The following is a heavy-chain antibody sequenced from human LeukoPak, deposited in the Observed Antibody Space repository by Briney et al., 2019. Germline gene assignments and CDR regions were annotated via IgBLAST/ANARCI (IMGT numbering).Heavy chain of an antibody. V-gene: IGHV3-30*18. J-gene: IGHJ4*02. CDR1: GFTFSSYG. CDR3: AKDVFELYDIYDH. Sequence: GRSLRLSCAASGFTFSSYGMHLVRQASGKGLEWVAVISYDGSNKYYADSVKGRFTISRDNSKNTLYLQMNSLRAEDTAIYYCAKDVFELYDIYDHWGQGTLVTVSS. D-gene: IGHD3-9*01. CDR2: ISYDGSNK.